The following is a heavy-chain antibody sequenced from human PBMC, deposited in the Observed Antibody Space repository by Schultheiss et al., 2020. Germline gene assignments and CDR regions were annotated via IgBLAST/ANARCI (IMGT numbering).Heavy chain of an antibody. CDR3: ARRIKYYDFWSGYYTGGGPFDY. J-gene: IGHJ4*02. CDR1: GGSISSSSYY. V-gene: IGHV4-39*01. D-gene: IGHD3-3*01. Sequence: SETLSLTCTVSGGSISSSSYYWGWIRQPPGKGLEWIGSIYYSGSTYYNPSLKSRVTISVDTSKNQFSLKLSSVTAADTAVYYCARRIKYYDFWSGYYTGGGPFDYWGQGTLVTVSS. CDR2: IYYSGST.